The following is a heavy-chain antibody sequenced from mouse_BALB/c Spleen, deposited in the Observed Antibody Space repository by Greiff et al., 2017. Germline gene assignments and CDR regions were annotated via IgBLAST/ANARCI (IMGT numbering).Heavy chain of an antibody. V-gene: IGHV2-2*02. CDR1: GFSLTSYG. CDR3: DGNRALRPSFAY. J-gene: IGHJ3*01. CDR2: IWSGGST. D-gene: IGHD2-12*01. Sequence: QVQLKQSGPGLVQPSQSLSITCTVSGFSLTSYGVYWVRQTPGKGLEWLGVIWSGGSTDYNAAFISRLSISKDNSKIQVFFKMNSLQANDTAIYYCDGNRALRPSFAYWGQGTLVTVSA.